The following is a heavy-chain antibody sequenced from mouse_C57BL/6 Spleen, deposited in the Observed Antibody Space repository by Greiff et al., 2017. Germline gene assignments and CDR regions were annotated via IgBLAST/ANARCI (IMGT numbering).Heavy chain of an antibody. CDR2: IDPSDSYT. V-gene: IGHV1-69*01. CDR1: GYTFTSYW. Sequence: QVQLQQPGAELVMPGASVKLSCKASGYTFTSYWMHWVKQRPGQGLEWIVEIDPSDSYTNYNQKFKGKSTLTVDKSSSTAYMQLSSLTSEDSAVYYCARLRSLYAMDYWGQGTSVTVSS. CDR3: ARLRSLYAMDY. D-gene: IGHD1-1*01. J-gene: IGHJ4*01.